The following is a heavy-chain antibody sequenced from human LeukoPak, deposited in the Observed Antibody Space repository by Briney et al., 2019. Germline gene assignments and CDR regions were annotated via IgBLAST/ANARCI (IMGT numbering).Heavy chain of an antibody. CDR1: GFTFSSYA. Sequence: GGSLRLSCAASGFTFSSYAMSWVRQAPGKGLEWVSGINWNGGSTGYADSVKGRFTISRDNAKNSLYLQMNSLRAEDTAVYYCARDLGILTGYGYYYYYMDVWGKGTTVTVSS. CDR3: ARDLGILTGYGYYYYYMDV. D-gene: IGHD3-9*01. J-gene: IGHJ6*03. CDR2: INWNGGST. V-gene: IGHV3-20*04.